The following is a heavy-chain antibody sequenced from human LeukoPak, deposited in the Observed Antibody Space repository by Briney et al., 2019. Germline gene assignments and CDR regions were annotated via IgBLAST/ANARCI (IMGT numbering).Heavy chain of an antibody. V-gene: IGHV6-1*01. CDR2: TYYRSKWYN. Sequence: SQTLSLTCAISGDSVSSNSAAWNWIRQSPSKDLEWLGRTYYRSKWYNDYAVSVKSRITINPDTSKNQFSLQLNSVTPEDTAVYYCARDADCSSTSCTGGMDVWGQGTTVTVSS. CDR1: GDSVSSNSAA. CDR3: ARDADCSSTSCTGGMDV. J-gene: IGHJ6*02. D-gene: IGHD2-2*01.